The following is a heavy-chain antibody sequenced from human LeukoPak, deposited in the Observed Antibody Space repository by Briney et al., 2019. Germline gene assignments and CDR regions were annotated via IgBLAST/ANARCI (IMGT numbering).Heavy chain of an antibody. Sequence: GGSLRLSCTVSGFTVSSNSMSWVRQAPGKGLDWVSDISGSGDSTNYADSVKGRFTISRDNSKNTLYLQMNSLRAEDTAVYYCAKSRGSYWVPEFESWGQGTLVTVSS. V-gene: IGHV3-23*01. CDR2: ISGSGDST. J-gene: IGHJ4*02. D-gene: IGHD3-10*01. CDR3: AKSRGSYWVPEFES. CDR1: GFTVSSNS.